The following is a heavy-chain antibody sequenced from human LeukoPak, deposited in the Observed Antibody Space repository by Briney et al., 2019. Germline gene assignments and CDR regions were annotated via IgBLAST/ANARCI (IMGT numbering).Heavy chain of an antibody. CDR1: AYTLTELS. V-gene: IGHV1-24*01. D-gene: IGHD1-7*01. CDR2: FDPEDGET. Sequence: ASVKVSCKVSAYTLTELSMHWVRQAPGKGLEWMGGFDPEDGETIYAQKFQGRVTMTEDTSTDTAYMELSSLRSEDTAVYYCATKFGLELPLDPWGQGTLVTVSS. CDR3: ATKFGLELPLDP. J-gene: IGHJ5*02.